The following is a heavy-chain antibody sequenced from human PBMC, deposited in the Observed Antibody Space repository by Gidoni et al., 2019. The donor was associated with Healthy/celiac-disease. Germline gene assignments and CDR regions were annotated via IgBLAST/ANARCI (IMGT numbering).Heavy chain of an antibody. J-gene: IGHJ3*02. Sequence: QVQLQQSGPGLVKPSQTPSLTCPIPWDRLSSTTAAWNWISQSPSRGLEWLGRTYYRSKWYNDYAVSVKSRITINPDTSKNQFSLQLNSVTPEDTAVYYCAREMAGSGWYHNAFDIWGQGTMVTVSS. CDR2: TYYRSKWYN. V-gene: IGHV6-1*01. D-gene: IGHD6-19*01. CDR3: AREMAGSGWYHNAFDI. CDR1: WDRLSSTTAA.